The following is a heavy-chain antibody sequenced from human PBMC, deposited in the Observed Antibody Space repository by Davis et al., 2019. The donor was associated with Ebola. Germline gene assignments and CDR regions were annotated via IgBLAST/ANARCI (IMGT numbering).Heavy chain of an antibody. CDR3: ARDQSTKGNDY. D-gene: IGHD2-8*01. J-gene: IGHJ4*02. CDR2: IYSGGSI. V-gene: IGHV3-53*01. Sequence: GGSLRLSCAASGFTVSSNYMSWVRQAPGKGLEWVSVIYSGGSIYYADSVKGRFTISRGNAKNSLYLQMNSLRAEDTAVYYCARDQSTKGNDYWGQGTLVTVSS. CDR1: GFTVSSNY.